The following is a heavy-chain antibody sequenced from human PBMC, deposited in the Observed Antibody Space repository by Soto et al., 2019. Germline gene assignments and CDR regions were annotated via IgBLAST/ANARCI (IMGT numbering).Heavy chain of an antibody. CDR2: MNPNSGNT. CDR3: ARLKQDYAVA. V-gene: IGHV1-8*01. CDR1: GYTFTSYD. Sequence: QVQLVQSGAEVKKPGASVKVSCKASGYTFTSYDINWVRLATGQGLEWMGWMNPNSGNTAYAQKFQGRVTMHRNTSISTAYRELSRLRSEDPAVYYCARLKQDYAVAWGQGTLVTVSA. D-gene: IGHD3-16*01. J-gene: IGHJ5*02.